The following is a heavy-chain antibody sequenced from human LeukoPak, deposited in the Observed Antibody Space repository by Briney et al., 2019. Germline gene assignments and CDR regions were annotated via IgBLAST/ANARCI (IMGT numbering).Heavy chain of an antibody. D-gene: IGHD5-18*01. J-gene: IGHJ4*02. CDR1: GGFISSYY. CDR3: ARSAAWIQLWYYFDY. Sequence: SETLSLPCTVSGGFISSYYWSWIRQSAGKGLEWIGRIYTSGSTNYNPSLKSRVTMSVDTSKNQFSLKLSSVTAADTAVYYCARSAAWIQLWYYFDYWGQGTLVSVSS. CDR2: IYTSGST. V-gene: IGHV4-4*07.